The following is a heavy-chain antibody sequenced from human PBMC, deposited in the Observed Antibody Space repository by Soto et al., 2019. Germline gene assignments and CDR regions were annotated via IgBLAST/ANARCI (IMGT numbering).Heavy chain of an antibody. V-gene: IGHV3-49*03. D-gene: IGHD6-19*01. Sequence: GGSLRLSCTASGFTFGNYPMNWFRQAPGKGLEWVGFIRSKAYGGTTGYAASVKGRFTISRDDSRSIAYLQMNSLKTEDTAVYYCTRPIEVADKASDYWGQGSLVTVSS. J-gene: IGHJ4*02. CDR3: TRPIEVADKASDY. CDR1: GFTFGNYP. CDR2: IRSKAYGGTT.